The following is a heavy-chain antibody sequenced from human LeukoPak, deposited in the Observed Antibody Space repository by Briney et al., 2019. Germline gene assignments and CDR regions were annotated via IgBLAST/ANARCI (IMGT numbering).Heavy chain of an antibody. CDR1: GFSFSNYN. V-gene: IGHV3-48*04. D-gene: IGHD3-22*01. Sequence: PGGSLRLSCAASGFSFSNYNMNWVRQAPGKGLEWVSYISSSGSTIYYADSVKGRFAISRDNAKNSLYLQMNILRAEDTTVYYCARGGVYYDSSGLDYWGQGTLVTVSS. CDR3: ARGGVYYDSSGLDY. CDR2: ISSSGSTI. J-gene: IGHJ4*02.